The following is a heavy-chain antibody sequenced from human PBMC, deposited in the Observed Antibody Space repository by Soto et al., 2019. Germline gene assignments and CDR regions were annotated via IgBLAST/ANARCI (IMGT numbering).Heavy chain of an antibody. CDR1: GFTFSTYS. CDR2: ISSSGTTI. D-gene: IGHD3-10*01. V-gene: IGHV3-48*02. Sequence: GGSLSLSWAASGFTFSTYSMNWVRQAPGKGLEWVSYISSSGTTIYYADSVKGRFTISRDNAKNSLSLQVNSLRDEDTGVYYCARDQGTPMARESHYGVDCWGKETTVTVSS. J-gene: IGHJ6*04. CDR3: ARDQGTPMARESHYGVDC.